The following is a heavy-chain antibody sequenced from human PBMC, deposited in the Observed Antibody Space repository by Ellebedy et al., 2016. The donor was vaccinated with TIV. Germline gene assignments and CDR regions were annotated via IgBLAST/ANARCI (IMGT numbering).Heavy chain of an antibody. CDR1: GGSISSYY. V-gene: IGHV4-59*01. D-gene: IGHD2-15*01. J-gene: IGHJ3*02. Sequence: MPSETLSLTCTVSGGSISSYYWSWIRQPPGKGLEWIGYISYSGSTNYNPSLQSRVTISVDASKNQFSLKLTSVTAADTAVYYCARVVWQLPVSYAFDIWGQGTTVTVSS. CDR3: ARVVWQLPVSYAFDI. CDR2: ISYSGST.